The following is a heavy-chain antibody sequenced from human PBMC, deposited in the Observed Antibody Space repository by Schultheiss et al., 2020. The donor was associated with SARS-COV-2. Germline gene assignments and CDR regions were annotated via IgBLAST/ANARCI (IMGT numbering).Heavy chain of an antibody. CDR2: ISGSGGST. Sequence: GESLKISCAASGFTFSNAWMSWVRQAPGKGLEWVSAISGSGGSTYYADSVKGRFTISRDNSKNTLYLQMNSLRAEDTAVYYCAKVSLYSAGHWGQGTLVTVSS. CDR3: AKVSLYSAGH. J-gene: IGHJ4*02. D-gene: IGHD3-10*02. CDR1: GFTFSNAW. V-gene: IGHV3-23*01.